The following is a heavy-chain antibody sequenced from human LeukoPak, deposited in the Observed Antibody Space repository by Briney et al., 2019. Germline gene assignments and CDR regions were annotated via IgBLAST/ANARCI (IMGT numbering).Heavy chain of an antibody. CDR1: GFTFSSYS. Sequence: PGGSLRLSCAASGFTFSSYSMNWARQAPGKGLEWVSSISSSSSYIYYADSVKGRFTISRDNAKNSLYLQMNSLRAEDTAVYYCASLRNMDYFDYWGQGTLVTVSS. V-gene: IGHV3-21*01. D-gene: IGHD2/OR15-2a*01. J-gene: IGHJ4*02. CDR3: ASLRNMDYFDY. CDR2: ISSSSSYI.